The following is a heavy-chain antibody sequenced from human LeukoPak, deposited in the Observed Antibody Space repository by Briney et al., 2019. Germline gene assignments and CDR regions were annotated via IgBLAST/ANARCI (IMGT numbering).Heavy chain of an antibody. CDR3: ARDLGGYPFFMDV. CDR1: GGSTRSGRHH. Sequence: SETLSLTCSVSGGSTRSGRHHWAWVRQPPGKGLEFIGSLDESGRPYYNAPLKSRVTISEDSSGKQFSLNLSSVTAADTAVYYCARDLGGYPFFMDVWGRGTTVIVSP. D-gene: IGHD2-15*01. CDR2: LDESGRP. V-gene: IGHV4-39*07. J-gene: IGHJ6*04.